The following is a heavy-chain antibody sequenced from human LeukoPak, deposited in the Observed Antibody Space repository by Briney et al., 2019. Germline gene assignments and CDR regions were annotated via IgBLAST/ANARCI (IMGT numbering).Heavy chain of an antibody. D-gene: IGHD6-13*01. V-gene: IGHV3-74*01. CDR3: AKELWDSSINYPFDF. Sequence: GGSLRLSCAASGFMFTDYWMHWVRQAPGKELVWVARIRGDGRATTYADSVKGRFTISRDNAMSTLFLQMKSLRAEDTGIYYCAKELWDSSINYPFDFWGQGTLVTVSS. CDR2: IRGDGRAT. J-gene: IGHJ4*02. CDR1: GFMFTDYW.